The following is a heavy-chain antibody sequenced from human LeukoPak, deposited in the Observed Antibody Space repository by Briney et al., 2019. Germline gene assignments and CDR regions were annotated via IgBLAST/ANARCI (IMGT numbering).Heavy chain of an antibody. CDR2: IYTSGST. V-gene: IGHV4-4*07. J-gene: IGHJ4*02. CDR3: AREYGYNFGYYFDY. CDR1: GGSTSSYY. Sequence: SETLSLTCTVSGGSTSSYYWSWIRQPAGKGLEWIGRIYTSGSTNYNPSLKSRVTMSVDTSKNQFSLKLSSVTAADTAVYYCAREYGYNFGYYFDYWGQGTLVTVSS. D-gene: IGHD5-24*01.